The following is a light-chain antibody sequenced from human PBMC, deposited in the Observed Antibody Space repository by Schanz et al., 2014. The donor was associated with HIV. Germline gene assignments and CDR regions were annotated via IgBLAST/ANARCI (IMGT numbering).Light chain of an antibody. V-gene: IGLV1-40*01. J-gene: IGLJ1*01. CDR2: NND. CDR3: NSYSHSNTDV. CDR1: RSNIGTGFD. Sequence: QSVLTQPPSVSGAPGQRVTISCTGTRSNIGTGFDVHWYQHLPGTAPRLLIHNNDQRPSGVPDRFSGSKSGTSASLAITGLQAEDEADYYCNSYSHSNTDVFGSGTKLTVL.